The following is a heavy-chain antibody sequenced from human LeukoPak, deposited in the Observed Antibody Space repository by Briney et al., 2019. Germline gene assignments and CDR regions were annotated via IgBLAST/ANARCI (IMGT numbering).Heavy chain of an antibody. CDR3: ARDDYHQDWFDP. CDR1: GGSISSYY. CDR2: IYTSGST. Sequence: SETLSLTCTVSGGSISSYYWSWIRQRAGKGLEWIGRIYTSGSTNYNPSLKSRVTMSVDTSKNQFSLKLSSVTAADTAVYYCARDDYHQDWFDPWGQGTLVTVSS. J-gene: IGHJ5*02. V-gene: IGHV4-4*07. D-gene: IGHD4-11*01.